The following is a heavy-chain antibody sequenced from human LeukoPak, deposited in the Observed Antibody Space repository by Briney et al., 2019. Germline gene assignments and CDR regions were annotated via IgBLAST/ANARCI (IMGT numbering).Heavy chain of an antibody. CDR2: ISRSGGST. D-gene: IGHD4-23*01. J-gene: IGHJ4*02. V-gene: IGHV3-23*01. Sequence: GGSLRLSCAASGFTFSNYAMSWVRQAPGKGLEWVSAISRSGGSTYYADSVKGRFTISRDNSQNTLFLEMNSLRAEDMAVYYCVKGGPYGGTPQGGFDHWGQGTRISVSS. CDR1: GFTFSNYA. CDR3: VKGGPYGGTPQGGFDH.